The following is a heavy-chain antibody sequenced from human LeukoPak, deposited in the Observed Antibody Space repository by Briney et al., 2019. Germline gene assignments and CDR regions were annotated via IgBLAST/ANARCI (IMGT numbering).Heavy chain of an antibody. Sequence: SETLSLTCSVSGGSISSSSYYWGWIRQPPGKGLEWIGSIYYSGSTYYNPSLKSRVTISVDTSKNQFSLRLSSVTAADTAVYYCARDRPYSAAIDYWGQGTLVTVSS. CDR1: GGSISSSSYY. D-gene: IGHD6-13*01. V-gene: IGHV4-39*07. J-gene: IGHJ4*02. CDR2: IYYSGST. CDR3: ARDRPYSAAIDY.